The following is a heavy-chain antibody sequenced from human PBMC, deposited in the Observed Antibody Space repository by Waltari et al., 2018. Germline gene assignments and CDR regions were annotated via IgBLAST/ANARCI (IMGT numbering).Heavy chain of an antibody. D-gene: IGHD1-7*01. V-gene: IGHV3-23*01. J-gene: IGHJ5*02. Sequence: DVQLLESGGGLVQAGWSLRLSCAASGFSLSVFAMRWVAHAPGKGRGWVAGLSGAASSIYYIDSVKGRFTISRDNSKSTLSLQMDSLRPEDTALYYCAKDRGDWNYDFNHWGQGTLVTVS. CDR2: LSGAASSI. CDR3: AKDRGDWNYDFNH. CDR1: GFSLSVFA.